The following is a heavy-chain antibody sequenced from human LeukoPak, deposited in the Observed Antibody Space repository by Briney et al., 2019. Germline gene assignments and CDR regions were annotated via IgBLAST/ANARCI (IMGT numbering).Heavy chain of an antibody. CDR3: ARDQWSSSSQRNIDY. Sequence: GASVKVSCKASGYTFTSYGISWVRQAPGQGLEWMGWISAYNGNTNYAQKLQGRVTVTTDTSTSTAYMELRSLRSDDTAVYYCARDQWSSSSQRNIDYWGQGTLVTVSS. CDR2: ISAYNGNT. CDR1: GYTFTSYG. J-gene: IGHJ4*02. V-gene: IGHV1-18*01. D-gene: IGHD6-13*01.